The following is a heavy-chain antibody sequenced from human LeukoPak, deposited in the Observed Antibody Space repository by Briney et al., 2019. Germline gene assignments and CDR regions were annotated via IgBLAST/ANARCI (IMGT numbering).Heavy chain of an antibody. D-gene: IGHD3-10*01. J-gene: IGHJ4*02. CDR2: IRYDGSIQ. Sequence: PGGSLRLSCAASGFIFSSYGMHWVRQAPGKGLEWVAFIRYDGSIQYYADSVQGRFTISRDNSKNTLYLQMNSLKTEDTAVYYCAKDGTYYYGPGSYFLDYWGQGTLVTVSS. CDR3: AKDGTYYYGPGSYFLDY. V-gene: IGHV3-30*02. CDR1: GFIFSSYG.